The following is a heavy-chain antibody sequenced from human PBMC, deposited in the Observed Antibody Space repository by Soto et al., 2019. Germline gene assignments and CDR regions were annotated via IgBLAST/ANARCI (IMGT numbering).Heavy chain of an antibody. D-gene: IGHD3-9*01. CDR1: GYTFTSYG. Sequence: ASVKISCTASGYTFTSYGISGVRQAPGQGLEWMGWISAYNGNTNYAQKLQGRVTMTTDTSTSTAYMELRSLRSDDTAVYYCASDLSIRYFDWLDAFDIWGQGTMVTVSS. CDR3: ASDLSIRYFDWLDAFDI. V-gene: IGHV1-18*01. J-gene: IGHJ3*02. CDR2: ISAYNGNT.